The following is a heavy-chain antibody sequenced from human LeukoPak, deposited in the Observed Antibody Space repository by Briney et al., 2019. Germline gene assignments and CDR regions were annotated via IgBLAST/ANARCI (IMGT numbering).Heavy chain of an antibody. CDR1: GFTFSSYA. V-gene: IGHV3-23*01. J-gene: IGHJ4*02. CDR2: IRGDGTRT. Sequence: PGGSLRLSCAASGFTFSSYAMSWVRQAPGKGLEWVSAIRGDGTRTYYADSVKGRFTISRDNSKNKLYLQLNSLRAEDTAVYYCAKRNSSGWYCFDYWGQGTLVTVSS. D-gene: IGHD6-19*01. CDR3: AKRNSSGWYCFDY.